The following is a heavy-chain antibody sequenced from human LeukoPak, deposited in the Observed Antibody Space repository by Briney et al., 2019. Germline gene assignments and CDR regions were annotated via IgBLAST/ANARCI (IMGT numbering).Heavy chain of an antibody. V-gene: IGHV4-4*02. CDR2: IFHSGST. Sequence: SETLSLTCAVSGGSISSSNWWTWVRQPPGKGLEWIGEIFHSGSTNYNPSLKSRVTISVDKSKNQFSLRLSSVTAADTAVYYCARDRGRYYGMDVWGQGTMVTVSS. CDR1: GGSISSSNW. D-gene: IGHD3-16*01. J-gene: IGHJ6*02. CDR3: ARDRGRYYGMDV.